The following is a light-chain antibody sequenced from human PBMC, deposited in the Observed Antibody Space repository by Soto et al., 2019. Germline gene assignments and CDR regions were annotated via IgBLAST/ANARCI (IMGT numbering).Light chain of an antibody. V-gene: IGKV1-13*02. CDR1: QDIRGA. CDR3: QQFNTYPIT. CDR2: DVS. Sequence: AIQLTQSPSSLSASVGDRVTITCRASQDIRGALAWYQQKPGKAPKFLIFDVSTLQSGVPSRFSGSGSGTDFTLTISSLQPEDFGTYYCQQFNTYPITFGQGTRL. J-gene: IGKJ5*01.